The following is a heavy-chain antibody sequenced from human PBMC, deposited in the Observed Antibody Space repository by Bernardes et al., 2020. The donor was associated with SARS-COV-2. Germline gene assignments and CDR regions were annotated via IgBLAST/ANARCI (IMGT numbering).Heavy chain of an antibody. Sequence: SETLYLTCTVNGASLRGNYWTWIRQPPGKGLEWIGEVDHSGDTSYNPSLKSRVIISAATSENQFSLRMTSVTAADTAMYYCARVTMKYQLPRHFDLWGQGTLVTVSS. J-gene: IGHJ4*02. D-gene: IGHD2-2*01. CDR2: VDHSGDT. CDR1: GASLRGNY. V-gene: IGHV4-34*01. CDR3: ARVTMKYQLPRHFDL.